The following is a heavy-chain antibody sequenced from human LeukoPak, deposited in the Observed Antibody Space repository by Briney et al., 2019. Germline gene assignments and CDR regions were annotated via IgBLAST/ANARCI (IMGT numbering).Heavy chain of an antibody. D-gene: IGHD6-19*01. Sequence: PSETLSLTCAVSGGSISSGGYSWSWIRQPPGKGLEWIGYIYHSGSTYYNPSLKSRVTISVDRSKNQFSLKLSSVTAADTAVYYCARGDSIAVHDAFDIWGQGTMVTVSS. CDR3: ARGDSIAVHDAFDI. CDR2: IYHSGST. CDR1: GGSISSGGYS. V-gene: IGHV4-30-2*01. J-gene: IGHJ3*02.